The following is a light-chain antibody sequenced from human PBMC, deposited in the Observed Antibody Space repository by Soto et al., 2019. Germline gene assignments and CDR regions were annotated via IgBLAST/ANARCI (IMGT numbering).Light chain of an antibody. CDR2: VAS. J-gene: IGKJ4*01. V-gene: IGKV1-6*01. CDR1: QGIKYD. CDR3: MQDYDYPLT. Sequence: AIQMTQSPSSLSASVGDRVTITCRASQGIKYDLSWYQQKPGKAPSLLIYVASNLQSGVPSRFSGSGFGTDFTLTISSLQPEDFASYYCMQDYDYPLTFGGGTKVEI.